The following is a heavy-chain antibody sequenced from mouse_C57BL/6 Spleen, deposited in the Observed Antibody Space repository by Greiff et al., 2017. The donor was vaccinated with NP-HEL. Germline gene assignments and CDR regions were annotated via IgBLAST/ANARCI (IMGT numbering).Heavy chain of an antibody. D-gene: IGHD2-5*01. CDR3: ASRPSNYFYAMDY. CDR1: GFTFSDYG. V-gene: IGHV5-17*01. CDR2: ISSGSSTI. J-gene: IGHJ4*01. Sequence: EVQVVESGGGLVKPGGSLKLSCAASGFTFSDYGMHWVRQAPEKGLEWVAYISSGSSTIYYADTVKGRFTISRDNAKNTLFLQMTSLRSEDTAMYYCASRPSNYFYAMDYWGQGTSVTVSS.